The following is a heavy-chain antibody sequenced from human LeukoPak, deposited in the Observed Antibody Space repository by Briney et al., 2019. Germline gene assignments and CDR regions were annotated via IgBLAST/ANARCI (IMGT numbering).Heavy chain of an antibody. CDR3: ARDYTGGWNDY. D-gene: IGHD7-27*01. CDR2: IKEDGSEK. V-gene: IGHV3-7*01. Sequence: PGGSLRLSCAASGFTFYNYWMSWVRQAPGKGLECVAKIKEDGSEKHYVDSVKGRFTISRDNAKNSLYLQMNSLRAEDTAVYYCARDYTGGWNDYWGQGTLVTVSS. CDR1: GFTFYNYW. J-gene: IGHJ4*02.